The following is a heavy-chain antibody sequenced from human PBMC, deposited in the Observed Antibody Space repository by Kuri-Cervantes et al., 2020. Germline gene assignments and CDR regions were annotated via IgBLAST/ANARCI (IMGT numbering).Heavy chain of an antibody. D-gene: IGHD2-15*01. J-gene: IGHJ4*02. Sequence: ASVKVSCKASGYTFTSYYMHWVRQAPGQGLEWVGIIDPNGGSTTCAQKFQGRVTLTTDTSTTTVFMELNSLRSEDTAAYFCATRYCTGGSCYFDYWGQGTLVTVSS. CDR1: GYTFTSYY. CDR3: ATRYCTGGSCYFDY. CDR2: IDPNGGST. V-gene: IGHV1-46*01.